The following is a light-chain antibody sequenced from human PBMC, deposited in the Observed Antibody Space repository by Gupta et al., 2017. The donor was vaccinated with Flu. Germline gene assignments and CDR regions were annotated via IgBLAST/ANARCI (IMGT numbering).Light chain of an antibody. J-gene: IGKJ4*01. Sequence: DIQMTQAPSSLSASVGDRVTITCRASQAISDELTWYQQKPGKAPKRLIYASSTLQSGVPLRFSGSGSGTDFTLTIRSLQPEDFATYYCVQHNTFSHTFGGWTKVEIK. V-gene: IGKV1-17*01. CDR1: QAISDE. CDR3: VQHNTFSHT. CDR2: ASS.